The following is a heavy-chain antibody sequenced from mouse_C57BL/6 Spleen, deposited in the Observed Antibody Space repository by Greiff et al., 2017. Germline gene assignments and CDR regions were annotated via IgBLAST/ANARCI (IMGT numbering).Heavy chain of an antibody. D-gene: IGHD1-1*01. J-gene: IGHJ2*01. CDR3: ARRFTTGYFDY. V-gene: IGHV1-53*01. CDR1: GYTFTSYW. CDR2: INPSNGGT. Sequence: QVQLQQPGTELVKPGASVTLSCKASGYTFTSYWMHWVKQRPGQGLEWIGNINPSNGGTNYNEKFKDKATLTVDKSSSTAYMQLSSLTSEDSAVXYCARRFTTGYFDYWGQGTTLTVSS.